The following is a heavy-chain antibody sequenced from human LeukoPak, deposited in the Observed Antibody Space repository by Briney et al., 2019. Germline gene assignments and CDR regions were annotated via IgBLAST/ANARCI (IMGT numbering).Heavy chain of an antibody. Sequence: ASVKVSCKASGYTFTGYYMNWVRQAPGQGLEWMGRINPNTGGTNYAQNFQGSVTMTRDTSITTVYIALSRLRSDDMAVYYCARVGGGLNDGFDIWGQGTMVTVSS. J-gene: IGHJ3*02. D-gene: IGHD5-24*01. CDR3: ARVGGGLNDGFDI. CDR1: GYTFTGYY. V-gene: IGHV1-2*06. CDR2: INPNTGGT.